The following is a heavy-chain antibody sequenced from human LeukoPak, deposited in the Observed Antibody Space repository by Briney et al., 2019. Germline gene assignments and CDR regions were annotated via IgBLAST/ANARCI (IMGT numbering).Heavy chain of an antibody. CDR2: ISGSGGST. V-gene: IGHV3-23*01. CDR1: GFTFSSYA. Sequence: GGSLRLSCAVSGFTFSSYAMSWVRQAPGKGLEWVSAISGSGGSTYYADSVKGRFTISRDNSKNTLYLKMNSLSAEDTAVYYCAKDLGDYGSGTYYNYYYSCIDVGYKGPTVTVSS. D-gene: IGHD3-10*01. CDR3: AKDLGDYGSGTYYNYYYSCIDV. J-gene: IGHJ6*03.